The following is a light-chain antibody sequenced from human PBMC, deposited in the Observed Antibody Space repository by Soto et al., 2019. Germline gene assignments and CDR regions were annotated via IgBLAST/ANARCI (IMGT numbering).Light chain of an antibody. J-gene: IGKJ1*01. CDR1: QSISSW. Sequence: DTQMTQSPSTLSASVGDRGTIPCRASQSISSWLAWYQQKPGKAPKLLIYDVSSLESGVPSRFSGSGSGTEFTLTISSLQPDDFATYYCQQYNTFWTFGQGTKVDIK. CDR3: QQYNTFWT. CDR2: DVS. V-gene: IGKV1-5*01.